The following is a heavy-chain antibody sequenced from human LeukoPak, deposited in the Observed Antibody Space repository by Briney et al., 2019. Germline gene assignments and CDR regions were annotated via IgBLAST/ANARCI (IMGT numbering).Heavy chain of an antibody. Sequence: GESLQISCKGSGYSFTSYWIGWVRQMPGKGLEWMGVVHCGDSDTKYSSSFQGQVTISVDKSIKTAYLQWNSLKASDSAMYYCARHGGGNSWPFQHWGQGSLVTVSS. CDR2: VHCGDSDT. V-gene: IGHV5-51*01. CDR3: ARHGGGNSWPFQH. J-gene: IGHJ1*01. D-gene: IGHD6-13*01. CDR1: GYSFTSYW.